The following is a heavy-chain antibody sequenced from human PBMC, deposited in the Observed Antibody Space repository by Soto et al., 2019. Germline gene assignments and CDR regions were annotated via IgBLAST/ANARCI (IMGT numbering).Heavy chain of an antibody. D-gene: IGHD2-2*01. V-gene: IGHV1-46*01. CDR3: ARGSPSSSRLGWLDP. Sequence: QAQVVQSEAEVKKPGASVKVTCQASGYTFISYYVHWVRQAPGQGLEWMGMINPRDGDTKFAQNFQRRVTMTRDTSTSTVDMELSSLRSEDTAVYYCARGSPSSSRLGWLDPWGQGTQVTVSS. CDR1: GYTFISYY. J-gene: IGHJ5*02. CDR2: INPRDGDT.